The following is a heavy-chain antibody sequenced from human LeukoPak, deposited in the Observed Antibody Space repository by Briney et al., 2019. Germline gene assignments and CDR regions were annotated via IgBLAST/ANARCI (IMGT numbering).Heavy chain of an antibody. D-gene: IGHD2-15*01. CDR1: GYTLTSYD. CDR3: AREVVAATGWFDP. V-gene: IGHV1-8*01. Sequence: ASVKVSCKASGYTLTSYDINWVRQATGQGLEWMGWMNPNSGRTGYAQNFQGRITITRNTSISTAYMELSSLRSEDTAVYYCAREVVAATGWFDPWGQGTLVTVSS. J-gene: IGHJ5*02. CDR2: MNPNSGRT.